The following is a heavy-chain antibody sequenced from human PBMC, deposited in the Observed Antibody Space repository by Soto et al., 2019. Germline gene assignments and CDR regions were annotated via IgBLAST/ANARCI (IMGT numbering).Heavy chain of an antibody. J-gene: IGHJ5*01. CDR2: IRPGGDST. V-gene: IGHV3-23*01. CDR1: GFRFRTRA. Sequence: GGSLRLSCAASGFRFRTRAMSWVRQAPGKGLEWVASIRPGGDSTYYADSVRGRFAVSRDNSNVTLYLQMDSLRVEDTAIYYCTTHEEGAPWAGGFDSWGQGTLVTVSS. CDR3: TTHEEGAPWAGGFDS. D-gene: IGHD1-26*01.